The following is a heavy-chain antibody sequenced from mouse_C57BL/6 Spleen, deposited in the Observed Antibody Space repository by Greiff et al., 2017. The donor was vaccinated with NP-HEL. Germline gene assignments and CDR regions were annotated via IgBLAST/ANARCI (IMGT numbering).Heavy chain of an antibody. CDR1: GYTFTSYW. V-gene: IGHV1-50*01. CDR2: IDPSDSYT. CDR3: AGYGSSHWYFDV. Sequence: QVQLQQPGAELVKPGASVKLSCKASGYTFTSYWMQWVKQRPGQGLEWIGEIDPSDSYTNYNQKFKGKATLTVDTSSSTAYMQLSSLTSEDSAVYYCAGYGSSHWYFDVWGTGTTVTVSS. D-gene: IGHD1-1*01. J-gene: IGHJ1*03.